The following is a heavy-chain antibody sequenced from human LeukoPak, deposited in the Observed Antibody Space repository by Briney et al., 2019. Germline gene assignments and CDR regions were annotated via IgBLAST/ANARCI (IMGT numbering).Heavy chain of an antibody. V-gene: IGHV3-53*01. CDR2: IYSGGST. CDR3: ANNEVPYSSSSSYFYYYMDV. J-gene: IGHJ6*03. D-gene: IGHD6-6*01. Sequence: GRTLRLSCAASGFTVSSKYMSCVPQAPGKGLEWVSVIYSGGSTYYADSVQGRFTISRDNSKNTLFLQMNSLRAEDTAVYYCANNEVPYSSSSSYFYYYMDVWGKGTTVTVSS. CDR1: GFTVSSKY.